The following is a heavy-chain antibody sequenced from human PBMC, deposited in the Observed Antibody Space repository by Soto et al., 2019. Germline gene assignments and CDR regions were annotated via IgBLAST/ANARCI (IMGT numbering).Heavy chain of an antibody. CDR3: ARRIAVAGTVDSEYFQQ. D-gene: IGHD6-19*01. V-gene: IGHV1-69*02. CDR1: GGTFSSYT. Sequence: QVQLVQSGAEVKKPGSSVKVSCNASGGTFSSYTISWVRQAPGQGLEWMGRIIPILGIANYAQKFQGRVTITADKSTSTADMELSSLRSEDTAVYYCARRIAVAGTVDSEYFQQWGQGTLVTVYS. CDR2: IIPILGIA. J-gene: IGHJ1*01.